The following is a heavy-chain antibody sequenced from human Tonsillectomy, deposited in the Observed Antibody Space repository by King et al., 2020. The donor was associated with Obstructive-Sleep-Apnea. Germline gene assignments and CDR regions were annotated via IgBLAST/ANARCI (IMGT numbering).Heavy chain of an antibody. J-gene: IGHJ6*02. CDR2: IVVGSGNT. V-gene: IGHV1-58*01. D-gene: IGHD6-13*01. CDR1: GFTFTSSA. CDR3: AASRGPLYSSSWYGMDV. Sequence: QLVESGPEVKKPGTSVKVSCKASGFTFTSSAVQWVRQARGQRLEWIGWIVVGSGNTNYAQKFQERVTITRDMSTSTAYMELSSLRSEDTAVYYCAASRGPLYSSSWYGMDVWGQGTTVTVSS.